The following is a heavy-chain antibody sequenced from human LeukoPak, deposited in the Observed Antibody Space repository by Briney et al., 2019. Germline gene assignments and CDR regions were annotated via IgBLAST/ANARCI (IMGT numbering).Heavy chain of an antibody. Sequence: SETLSLTCTVSGGSISSGGYYWSWIRQPPGKGLEWIGEINHSGSTNYNPSLKSRVTISVDTSKNQFSLKLSSVTAADTAVYYCARGEGAGSGSQPFDYWGQGTLVTVSS. V-gene: IGHV4-39*07. CDR3: ARGEGAGSGSQPFDY. CDR1: GGSISSGGYY. CDR2: INHSGST. D-gene: IGHD3-10*01. J-gene: IGHJ4*02.